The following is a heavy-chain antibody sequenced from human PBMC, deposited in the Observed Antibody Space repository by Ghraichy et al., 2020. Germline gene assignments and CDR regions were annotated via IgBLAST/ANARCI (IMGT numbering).Heavy chain of an antibody. CDR2: IYDTVNT. Sequence: SETLSLTCSVFGGSIGIYYWSWIRQPPGKGLEWIGYIYDTVNTKYNPSLKSRVTISVDTSKNQFSLKLTSVTAADTAVYYCARECDSTSCLDFWGQGTLVTVSS. CDR1: GGSIGIYY. D-gene: IGHD2-2*01. CDR3: ARECDSTSCLDF. V-gene: IGHV4-59*01. J-gene: IGHJ4*02.